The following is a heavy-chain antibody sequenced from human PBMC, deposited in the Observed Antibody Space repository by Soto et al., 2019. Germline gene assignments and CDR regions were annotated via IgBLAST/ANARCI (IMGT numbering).Heavy chain of an antibody. CDR2: IYYSGST. Sequence: SETLSLTCTVSGGSISSYYWSWIRQPPGKGLEWIGYIYYSGSTYYNPSLKSRVTISVDTSKNQFSLKLSSVTAADTAVYYCARGRSGYDGSDYYYGMDGWGQGTTVTVSS. D-gene: IGHD5-12*01. CDR1: GGSISSYY. V-gene: IGHV4-59*12. J-gene: IGHJ6*02. CDR3: ARGRSGYDGSDYYYGMDG.